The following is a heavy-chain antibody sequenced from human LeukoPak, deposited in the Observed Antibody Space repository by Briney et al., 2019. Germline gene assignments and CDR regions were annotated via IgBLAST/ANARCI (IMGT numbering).Heavy chain of an antibody. CDR1: GGSISSSSYY. V-gene: IGHV4-39*01. D-gene: IGHD1-14*01. CDR3: AGLIRPGWFDP. J-gene: IGHJ5*02. CDR2: IYYSGST. Sequence: SESLSLTCTVSGGSISSSSYYWGWIRQPPGKGLEWIGSIYYSGSTYYNPSLKSRVTISVDTSKNQFSLKLSSVTAADTAVYYCAGLIRPGWFDPWGQGTLVTVSS.